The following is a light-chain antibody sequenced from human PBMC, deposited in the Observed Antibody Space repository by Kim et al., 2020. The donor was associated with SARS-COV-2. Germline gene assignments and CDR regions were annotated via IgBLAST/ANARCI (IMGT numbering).Light chain of an antibody. CDR1: QSVSSN. CDR2: DVF. V-gene: IGKV3-11*01. J-gene: IGKJ1*01. CDR3: QQRSNWPWT. Sequence: LSPGERATLSCRASQSVSSNLVWYQQKPGQAPRLLIYDVFNRATGIPARFSGSGSGTDFTLTISSLEPEDFAVYYCQQRSNWPWTFGQGTKVDIK.